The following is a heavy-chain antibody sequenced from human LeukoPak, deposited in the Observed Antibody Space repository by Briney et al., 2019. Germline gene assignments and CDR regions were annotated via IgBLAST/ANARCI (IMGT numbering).Heavy chain of an antibody. CDR1: GYTFTDYF. CDR2: INPNSGGT. D-gene: IGHD2-2*01. V-gene: IGHV1-2*02. J-gene: IGHJ4*02. Sequence: ASVKDSCKASGYTFTDYFMHWVRQAPGQGLEWMGWINPNSGGTNYAQKFQGRVTMTRDTSISTAYMELSSLGSDDTAVYYCARVEGYCSSTSCRKDFDYWGQGTLVTVSS. CDR3: ARVEGYCSSTSCRKDFDY.